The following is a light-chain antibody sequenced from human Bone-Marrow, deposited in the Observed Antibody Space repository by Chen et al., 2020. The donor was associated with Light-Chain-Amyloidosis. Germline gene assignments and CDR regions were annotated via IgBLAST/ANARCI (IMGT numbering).Light chain of an antibody. J-gene: IGLJ3*02. V-gene: IGLV1-47*01. CDR1: SSNIGSNY. CDR3: AAWDDSLSVV. Sequence: QSVLTQPPSASGPPGQRVTTACSGSSSNIGSNYVYWYQQLPGMAPTLLIYRNNQRPSGVPDRFSGSKSGTSAYLAISGLRSEDEADYYCAAWDDSLSVVFGGGTKLTVL. CDR2: RNN.